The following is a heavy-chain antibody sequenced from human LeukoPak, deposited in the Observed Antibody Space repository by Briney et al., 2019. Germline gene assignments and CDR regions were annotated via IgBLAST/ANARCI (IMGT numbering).Heavy chain of an antibody. CDR3: ARYGSGYDLIDY. Sequence: GGSLRLSCAASGFTVSSDYMSWVRQAPGKGLEWVSVIYSGGSTYYADSVKGRFTIFRDNAKNTLNLQMNSLRAEDTAVYYCARYGSGYDLIDYWGQGTLVTVSS. CDR1: GFTVSSDY. CDR2: IYSGGST. J-gene: IGHJ4*02. D-gene: IGHD5-12*01. V-gene: IGHV3-53*01.